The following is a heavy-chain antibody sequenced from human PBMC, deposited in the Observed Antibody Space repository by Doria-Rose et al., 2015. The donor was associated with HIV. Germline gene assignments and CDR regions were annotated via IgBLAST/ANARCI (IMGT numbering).Heavy chain of an antibody. Sequence: GAFSGYYWSWIRQCPGKGLQGIGEIDHSGNSNYNPSLNSRVTVSVDTSKNQFSLKLRSVTAADTAVYYCARRPPYSSSWKYWGQGTLGTVSS. CDR3: ARRPPYSSSWKY. D-gene: IGHD6-13*01. J-gene: IGHJ4*02. CDR1: GAFSGYY. V-gene: IGHV4-34*01. CDR2: IDHSGNS.